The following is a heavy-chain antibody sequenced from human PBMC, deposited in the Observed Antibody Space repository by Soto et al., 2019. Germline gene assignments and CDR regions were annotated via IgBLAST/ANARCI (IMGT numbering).Heavy chain of an antibody. J-gene: IGHJ5*02. CDR2: INHSGST. Sequence: QVQLQQWGAGLLKPSETLSLTCAVYGGSFSGYYWNWIRQPPGKGLEWIGEINHSGSTNYNPSLKSRVTISVDTSKKQFSLKLSSVTAADTAVYYCARGGITMVRGRHWFDPWGQGTLVTVSS. D-gene: IGHD3-10*01. CDR3: ARGGITMVRGRHWFDP. V-gene: IGHV4-34*01. CDR1: GGSFSGYY.